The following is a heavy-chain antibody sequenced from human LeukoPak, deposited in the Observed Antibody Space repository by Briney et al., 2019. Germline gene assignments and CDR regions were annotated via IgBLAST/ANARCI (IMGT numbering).Heavy chain of an antibody. CDR1: GASFSSFY. Sequence: SETLSLTCTVSGASFSSFYWNWIRQPPGKGLEWMGYIYYSGSTNCNPSLKSRVTISVDTSKNQFSLKLSSVTAADTAVYYCARVDCSGGSCYSFDYWGQGTLVTVSS. D-gene: IGHD2-15*01. CDR3: ARVDCSGGSCYSFDY. J-gene: IGHJ4*02. V-gene: IGHV4-59*01. CDR2: IYYSGST.